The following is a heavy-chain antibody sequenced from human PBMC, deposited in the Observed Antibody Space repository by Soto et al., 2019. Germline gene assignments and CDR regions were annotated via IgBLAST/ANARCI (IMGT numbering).Heavy chain of an antibody. Sequence: SETPSLTCSVSGGSINSYWWSWIRQPAGKGLEWIGRVYSSGTTDYNPSLNSRATLSVETSKNQFSLKLSSVTAADTAVYYCARDIGSYAYGEGYWGQGIQVPVS. CDR2: VYSSGTT. D-gene: IGHD3-10*01. J-gene: IGHJ4*02. CDR1: GGSINSYW. V-gene: IGHV4-4*07. CDR3: ARDIGSYAYGEGY.